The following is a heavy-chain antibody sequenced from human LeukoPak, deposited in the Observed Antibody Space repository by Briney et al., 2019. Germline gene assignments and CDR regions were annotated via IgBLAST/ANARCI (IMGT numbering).Heavy chain of an antibody. D-gene: IGHD3-22*01. CDR3: AKVALFSGYYPHFDY. CDR1: GFTFSNYG. J-gene: IGHJ4*02. CDR2: ISYDGSNE. V-gene: IGHV3-30*18. Sequence: GGSLRLSCTASGFTFSNYGMHWVRQAPGKGLEWVAVISYDGSNEYYADSVKGRFTISRDNSKNTLFLQMNSLRPEDTAVYHCAKVALFSGYYPHFDYWGQGTLVTVSS.